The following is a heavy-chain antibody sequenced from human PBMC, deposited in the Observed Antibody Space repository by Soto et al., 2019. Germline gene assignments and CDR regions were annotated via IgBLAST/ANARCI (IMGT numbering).Heavy chain of an antibody. D-gene: IGHD2-8*01. CDR2: IYYSGST. CDR3: ARLANGVAVFDY. Sequence: SETLSLTCTVSGGSISSSSYYWGWIRQPPGKGLEWIGSIYYSGSTYYNPSLKSRVTISVDTSKNQFSLKLSSVTTADTAVYYCARLANGVAVFDYWGQGTLVTVSS. CDR1: GGSISSSSYY. V-gene: IGHV4-39*01. J-gene: IGHJ4*02.